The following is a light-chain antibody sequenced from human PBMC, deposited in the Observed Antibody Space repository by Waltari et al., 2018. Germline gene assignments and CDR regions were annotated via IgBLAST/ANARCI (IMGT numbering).Light chain of an antibody. CDR3: CSYAGTNTLL. CDR1: RSAVWSSFL. V-gene: IGLV2-23*01. Sequence: QSPLTQPAAVSGSPGQSITISCTGSRSAVWSSFLFFWYQQNPGKAPRLLIYAASRRPSGVSTRFSGSKSGNTASLTISGLQAEDEADYYCCSYAGTNTLLFGGGTKVTVL. CDR2: AAS. J-gene: IGLJ2*01.